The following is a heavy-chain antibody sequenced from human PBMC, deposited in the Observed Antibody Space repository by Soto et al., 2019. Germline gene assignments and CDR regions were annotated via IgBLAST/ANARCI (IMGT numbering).Heavy chain of an antibody. CDR2: ISGSGGST. D-gene: IGHD3-22*01. V-gene: IGHV3-23*01. CDR1: GFTFSNYA. J-gene: IGHJ4*02. CDR3: AKDRYYYDSSGLDLGY. Sequence: GGSLRLSCVASGFTFSNYAISWVRQAPGKGLQWVSFISGSGGSTYYADSVKGRFTISRDNSKNTLYLQMNSLRAEDTAVYYCAKDRYYYDSSGLDLGYWGQGTLVTVSS.